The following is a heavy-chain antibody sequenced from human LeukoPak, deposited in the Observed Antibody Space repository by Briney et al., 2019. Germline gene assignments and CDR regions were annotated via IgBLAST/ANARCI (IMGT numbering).Heavy chain of an antibody. Sequence: ASVKVSCKASGYTFTGYYMHRVRQAPGQGLEWMGWINPNSGGTNYALKFQGWVTMTRDTSISTAYMELSRLRSDDTAVYYCARVGETGYCTNGVCRSGYFDYWGQGTLVTVSS. V-gene: IGHV1-2*04. CDR1: GYTFTGYY. CDR2: INPNSGGT. J-gene: IGHJ4*02. CDR3: ARVGETGYCTNGVCRSGYFDY. D-gene: IGHD2-8*01.